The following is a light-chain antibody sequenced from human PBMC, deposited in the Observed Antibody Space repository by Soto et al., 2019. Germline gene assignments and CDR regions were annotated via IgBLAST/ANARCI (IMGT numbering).Light chain of an antibody. J-gene: IGKJ4*01. Sequence: DIPLTQSPSFLSASVGDRVTITCRASQDISNYLAWYQQKLGKAPKFLIYATSTVQSGVPSRFSGSGSGTEFTLTISSLQSEDFATYYCQQVNSYPLTFGGGTKVEIK. CDR2: ATS. CDR3: QQVNSYPLT. CDR1: QDISNY. V-gene: IGKV1-9*01.